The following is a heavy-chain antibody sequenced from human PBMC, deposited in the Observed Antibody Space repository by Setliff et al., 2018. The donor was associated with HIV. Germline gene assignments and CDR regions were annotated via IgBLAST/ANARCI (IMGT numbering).Heavy chain of an antibody. V-gene: IGHV3-30*02. CDR2: IWSDGSTK. CDR1: GFTFNYYA. CDR3: AKGTYCSGGNCYSGFLDY. D-gene: IGHD2-15*01. J-gene: IGHJ4*02. Sequence: PGGSPRLSCAASGFTFNYYAMAWVRQAPGKGLEWVAVIWSDGSTKYYADSVKGRFTISRDNSKNTVYLQMNILRAEDTAVYYCAKGTYCSGGNCYSGFLDYWGQGTLVTVSS.